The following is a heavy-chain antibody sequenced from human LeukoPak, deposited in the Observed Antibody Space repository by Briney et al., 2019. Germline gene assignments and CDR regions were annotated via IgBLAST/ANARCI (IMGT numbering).Heavy chain of an antibody. CDR1: GFTFSSYA. Sequence: GGSLRLSCAASGFTFSSYAMSWVRQAPGKGLEWVSATSGSGGSTYYADSVKGRFTISRDNSKNTLYLQMNSLRAEDTAVYYCAKDGSPIVVVVAAFFDYWGQGTLVTVSS. D-gene: IGHD2-15*01. CDR3: AKDGSPIVVVVAAFFDY. J-gene: IGHJ4*02. V-gene: IGHV3-23*01. CDR2: TSGSGGST.